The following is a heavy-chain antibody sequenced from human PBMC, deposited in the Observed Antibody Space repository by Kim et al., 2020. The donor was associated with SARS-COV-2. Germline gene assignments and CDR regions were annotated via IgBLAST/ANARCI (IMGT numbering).Heavy chain of an antibody. Sequence: SVKVSCKASGGTFSSYAISWVRQAPGQGLEWMGGIIPIFGTANYAQKFQGRVTITADKSTSTAYMELSSLRSEDTAVYYCARGLRGVKLLRYYYGMDVWGQGTTVSVSS. D-gene: IGHD3-3*01. CDR1: GGTFSSYA. CDR2: IIPIFGTA. J-gene: IGHJ6*02. V-gene: IGHV1-69*06. CDR3: ARGLRGVKLLRYYYGMDV.